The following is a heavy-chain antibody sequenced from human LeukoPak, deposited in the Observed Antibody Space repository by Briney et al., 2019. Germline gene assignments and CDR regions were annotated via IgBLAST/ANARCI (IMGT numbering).Heavy chain of an antibody. J-gene: IGHJ4*02. CDR3: ANEIRPNDY. CDR2: ISISGDTT. CDR1: GFTFSSYS. V-gene: IGHV3-23*01. D-gene: IGHD4-17*01. Sequence: GGSLRLSCAASGFTFSSYSMTWVRQTPGKGLEWVSAISISGDTTYYADAVKGRFTISRDNSKNTVYLQMNSLRAEDTAVYYCANEIRPNDYWGQGTLVTVSS.